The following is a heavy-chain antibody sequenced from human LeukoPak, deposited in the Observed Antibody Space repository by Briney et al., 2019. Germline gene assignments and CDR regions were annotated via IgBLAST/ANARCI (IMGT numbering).Heavy chain of an antibody. D-gene: IGHD2-15*01. CDR2: IIPIFGIA. V-gene: IGHV1-69*04. CDR1: GGTFSSYA. CDR3: AREHIVVVVAATNDAFDI. Sequence: GASVKVSCKASGGTFSSYAISWVRQAPGQGLEWMGRIIPIFGIANYAQKFQGRVTITADKSTSTAYMELSSLRSEDTAMYYCAREHIVVVVAATNDAFDIWGQGTMVTVSS. J-gene: IGHJ3*02.